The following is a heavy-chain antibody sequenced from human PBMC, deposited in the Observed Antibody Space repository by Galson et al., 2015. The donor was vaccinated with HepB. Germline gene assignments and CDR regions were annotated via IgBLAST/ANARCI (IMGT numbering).Heavy chain of an antibody. CDR2: ISSSGSTI. J-gene: IGHJ4*02. CDR1: GFTFSDYY. Sequence: SLRLSCAASGFTFSDYYMSWIRQAPGKGLEWVPYISSSGSTIYYADSVKGRFTISRDNAKNSLYLQMNSLRAEDTAVYYCARDTRDILTGYWGIPGTDYWGQGTLVTVSS. V-gene: IGHV3-11*01. D-gene: IGHD3-9*01. CDR3: ARDTRDILTGYWGIPGTDY.